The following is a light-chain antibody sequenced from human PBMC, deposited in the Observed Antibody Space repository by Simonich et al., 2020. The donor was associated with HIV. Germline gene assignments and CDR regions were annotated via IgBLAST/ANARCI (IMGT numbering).Light chain of an antibody. V-gene: IGKV3-15*01. CDR1: QSISNN. Sequence: EIVMTQFPATLSVSPGERATLSCRASQSISNNLAWYQQKPGQAPRLLTNGASTRATGITARCSGSGSGTEFTLTISSMQSEDFAVYYCQQYNNWPPMTFGGGTKVEIK. CDR3: QQYNNWPPMT. CDR2: GAS. J-gene: IGKJ4*01.